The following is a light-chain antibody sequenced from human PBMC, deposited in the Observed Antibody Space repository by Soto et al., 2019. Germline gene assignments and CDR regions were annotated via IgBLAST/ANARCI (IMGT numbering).Light chain of an antibody. CDR3: QQYGSSPLT. Sequence: EIVLTQSPGTLSLSPGERATLSCRASQSVSSSYLAWYQQKPGQAPRLLIYAASSRATGIPDRFSGSGSGTDFTVTINRLETEDFAVYYCQQYGSSPLTFGGGTKVEIK. CDR1: QSVSSSY. V-gene: IGKV3-20*01. J-gene: IGKJ4*01. CDR2: AAS.